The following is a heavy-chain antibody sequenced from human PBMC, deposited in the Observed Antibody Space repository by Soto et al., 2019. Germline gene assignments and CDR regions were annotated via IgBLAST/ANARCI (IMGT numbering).Heavy chain of an antibody. CDR1: GFTLSGFW. V-gene: IGHV3-7*03. J-gene: IGHJ4*02. CDR2: IKQDGSVK. D-gene: IGHD3-9*01. CDR3: ARDFGLRNFDWLLYFDY. Sequence: GGSLRLSCAASGFTLSGFWMSWIRQAPGKGLEWVANIKQDGSVKYYVDSVKGRFTISRDNAKNSLYLQMNSLRAEDTAVYYCARDFGLRNFDWLLYFDYWGQGTVVTVSS.